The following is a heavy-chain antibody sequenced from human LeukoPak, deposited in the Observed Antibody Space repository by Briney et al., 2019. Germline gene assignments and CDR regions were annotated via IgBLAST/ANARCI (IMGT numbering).Heavy chain of an antibody. D-gene: IGHD5-18*01. CDR2: FYYSGST. CDR1: GGSMSSHY. CDR3: ASGQLWVGYYYYMDV. J-gene: IGHJ6*03. Sequence: SETLSLTCTVSGGSMSSHYWSWIRQPPGKGLEWMGDFYYSGSTNYNPSLKSRVTISVDTSKNQFSLKVSSVTAEDTAVYYCASGQLWVGYYYYMDVWGKGTTATVSS. V-gene: IGHV4-59*11.